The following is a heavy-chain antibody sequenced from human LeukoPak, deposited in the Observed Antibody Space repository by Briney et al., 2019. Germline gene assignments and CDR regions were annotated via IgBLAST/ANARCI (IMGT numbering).Heavy chain of an antibody. CDR1: GFSSFA. D-gene: IGHD3-10*01. Sequence: GGSLRLSCAASGFSSFAMNWVRQAPGKGLEWVSSITGSGSTTYYTDSVNGRVIISRDISTNTQYLQMNGLRAGDTAVYYCAKDFTSWFTGGFDYWGQGTLVTVSS. J-gene: IGHJ4*02. V-gene: IGHV3-23*01. CDR3: AKDFTSWFTGGFDY. CDR2: ITGSGSTT.